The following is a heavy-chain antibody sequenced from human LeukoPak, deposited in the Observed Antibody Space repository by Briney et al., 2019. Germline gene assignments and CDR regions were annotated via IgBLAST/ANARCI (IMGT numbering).Heavy chain of an antibody. CDR3: ARWSSASCYDY. Sequence: GGSLRLSCAASGFTFSTYAMHWVRQAPGKGLEYVSAISTDGSGTYYASSVKGRFTISGDNSKNTLYLQMGSLRSEDMAVYYCARWSSASCYDYWGQGALVTVSS. D-gene: IGHD2-2*01. J-gene: IGHJ4*02. CDR1: GFTFSTYA. V-gene: IGHV3-64*01. CDR2: ISTDGSGT.